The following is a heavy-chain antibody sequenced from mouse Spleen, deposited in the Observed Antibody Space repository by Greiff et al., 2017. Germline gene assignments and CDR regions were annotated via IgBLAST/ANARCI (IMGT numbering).Heavy chain of an antibody. CDR1: GYTFTSYT. V-gene: IGHV1-4*01. D-gene: IGHD2-3*01. CDR3: ATMTPYAMDY. J-gene: IGHJ4*01. Sequence: LVESGAELARPGASVKMSCKASGYTFTSYTMHWVKQRPGQGLEWIGYINPSSGYTKYNQKFKDKATLTADKSSSTAYMQLSSLTSEDSAVYYCATMTPYAMDYWGQGTSVTVSS. CDR2: INPSSGYT.